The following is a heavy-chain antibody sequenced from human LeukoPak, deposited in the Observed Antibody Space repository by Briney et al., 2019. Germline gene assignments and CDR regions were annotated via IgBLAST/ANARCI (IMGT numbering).Heavy chain of an antibody. CDR2: IYYSGST. CDR3: ARQGVPAAMRFFDY. V-gene: IGHV4-39*01. Sequence: KPSETLSLTCTVSGGSISSSSYYWGWIRQPPGKGLEWIGSIYYSGSTYYNPSLKSRLTISVDTSKNQFSLKLSSVTAADTAVYYCARQGVPAAMRFFDYWGQGTLVTVSS. D-gene: IGHD2-2*01. CDR1: GGSISSSSYY. J-gene: IGHJ4*02.